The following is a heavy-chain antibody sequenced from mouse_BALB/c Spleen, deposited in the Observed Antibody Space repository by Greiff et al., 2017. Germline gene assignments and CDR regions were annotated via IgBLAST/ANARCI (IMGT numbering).Heavy chain of an antibody. D-gene: IGHD2-2*01. V-gene: IGHV1-54*03. Sequence: QVQLQQSGAELVRPGTSVKVSCKASGYAFTNYLIEWVKQRPGQGLEWIGVINPGSGGTNYNEKFKGKATLTADKSSSTAYMQLSSLTSDDSAVYYCTYGYFAYWGQGTLVTVSA. CDR2: INPGSGGT. CDR3: TYGYFAY. J-gene: IGHJ3*01. CDR1: GYAFTNYL.